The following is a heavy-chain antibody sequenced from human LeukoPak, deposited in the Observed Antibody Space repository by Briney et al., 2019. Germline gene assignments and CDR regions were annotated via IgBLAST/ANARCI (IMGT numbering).Heavy chain of an antibody. CDR3: ARSDCYGGNCYTFRFDR. V-gene: IGHV4-4*07. CDR2: LYPGVTT. CDR1: GASISESY. J-gene: IGHJ5*02. Sequence: SETLSLTCTVSGASISESYWSWIRQPAGKGLEWIGHLYPGVTTSYNASLRSRVAMSVDTSRNEISLSLTSVTGADTAVYYWARSDCYGGNCYTFRFDRWGQGTEVVVSS. D-gene: IGHD2-15*01.